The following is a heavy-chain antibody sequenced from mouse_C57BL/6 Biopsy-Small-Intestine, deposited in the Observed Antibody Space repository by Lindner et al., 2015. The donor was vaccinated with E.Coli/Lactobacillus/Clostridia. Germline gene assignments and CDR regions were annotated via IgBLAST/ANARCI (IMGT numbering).Heavy chain of an antibody. V-gene: IGHV1-64*01. J-gene: IGHJ3*01. CDR1: GYTFTTYY. CDR3: ARDNDGEQQP. Sequence: SVKVSCKASGYTFTTYYIHWVRQAPGQGLEWLGRIHCNSAGTNIAQNFQGRVTMTRDTSINTVYMELNRLTFDDTAVYYCARDNDGEQQPWGQGTMVTVSS. D-gene: IGHD2-12*01. CDR2: IHCNSAGT.